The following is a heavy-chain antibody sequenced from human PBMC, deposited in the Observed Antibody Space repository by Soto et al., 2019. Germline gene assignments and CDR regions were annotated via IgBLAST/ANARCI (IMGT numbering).Heavy chain of an antibody. CDR3: AASIFYYGMDV. CDR1: GYTFTNYW. J-gene: IGHJ6*02. CDR2: IYPGDSDT. Sequence: GESLKISCKGSGYTFTNYWIGWVRQMPGKGLEWMGIIYPGDSDTKYNPSLQGQVTISADKSITTTYLRWTSLKASDTAIYYCAASIFYYGMDVWGQGXTVTVYS. V-gene: IGHV5-51*01.